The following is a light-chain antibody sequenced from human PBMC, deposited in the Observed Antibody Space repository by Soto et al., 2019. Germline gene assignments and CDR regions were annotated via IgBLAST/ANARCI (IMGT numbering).Light chain of an antibody. CDR1: TGAVTSGHY. V-gene: IGLV7-46*01. CDR3: FLTYSGSRV. CDR2: DIS. J-gene: IGLJ2*01. Sequence: QAVVTQEPSLTVSPGGTVTLTCGSSTGAVTSGHYPYWFQQKPGQPPRTLTYDISKKHSWTPARFSGSLLGGKAALTLSGAQPEDEADYYCFLTYSGSRVFGGGTKLTVL.